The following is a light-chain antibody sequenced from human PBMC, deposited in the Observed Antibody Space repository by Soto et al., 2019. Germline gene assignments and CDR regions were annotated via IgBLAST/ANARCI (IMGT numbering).Light chain of an antibody. V-gene: IGKV1-33*01. J-gene: IGKJ5*01. CDR3: QQYDILPPIT. Sequence: DIEMTQSPSSLSACVGEIVTIACQASQDISTYLNWYQQKPGKAPKLLIYDASNLETGVPSRFSGSGSGTDFTFTISSLQPEDIATYYCQQYDILPPITFGQGTRLE. CDR2: DAS. CDR1: QDISTY.